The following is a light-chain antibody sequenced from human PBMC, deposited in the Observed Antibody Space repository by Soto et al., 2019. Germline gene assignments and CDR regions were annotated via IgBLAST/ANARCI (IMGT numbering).Light chain of an antibody. V-gene: IGKV1-9*01. J-gene: IGKJ5*01. CDR3: KQLNSYPTT. CDR2: AAS. CDR1: QGINTF. Sequence: IQLTQSPSSLSASVGDRVTITCRASQGINTFLAWYQQKAGKAPKLLIYAASTLQSGVPSRFSGSGSGTDFTLTIRRLQSEDFATFYSKQLNSYPTTSAKGTRLEI.